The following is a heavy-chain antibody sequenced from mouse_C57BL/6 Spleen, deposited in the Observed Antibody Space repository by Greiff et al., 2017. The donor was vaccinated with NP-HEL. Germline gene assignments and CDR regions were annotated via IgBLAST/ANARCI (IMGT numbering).Heavy chain of an antibody. CDR1: GYTFTSYT. CDR2: INPSSGYT. Sequence: VQLQQSGAELARPGASVKMSCKASGYTFTSYTMHWVKQRPGQGLEWIGYINPSSGYTKYNQKFKDKATLTADKSSSTAYMQLSSLTSEDSAGYYCAREGFSENYAMDYWGQGTSVTVSS. J-gene: IGHJ4*01. CDR3: AREGFSENYAMDY. V-gene: IGHV1-4*01.